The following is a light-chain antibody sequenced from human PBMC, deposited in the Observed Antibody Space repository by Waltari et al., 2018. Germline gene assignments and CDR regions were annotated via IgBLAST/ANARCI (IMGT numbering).Light chain of an antibody. CDR2: EVN. J-gene: IGLJ2*01. CDR1: SKYVGRSDL. V-gene: IGLV2-23*02. Sequence: QSVLTPPAPVSGAPGQAITLPCTGTSKYVGRSDLFSWYQQHPGKAPKVIIYEVNKLSSGVSNRFSGSKSGNTASLTISGLQSEDEGEYHCSSYAGGGTLVVFGGGTKLTVL. CDR3: SSYAGGGTLVV.